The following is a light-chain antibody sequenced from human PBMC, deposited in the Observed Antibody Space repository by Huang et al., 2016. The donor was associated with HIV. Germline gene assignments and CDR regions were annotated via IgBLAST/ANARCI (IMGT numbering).Light chain of an antibody. V-gene: IGKV1-9*01. J-gene: IGKJ1*01. Sequence: IQLTQSPSSLSASVGDRVTITCRASEGISSYLAWYQQKSGKAPKFLIYAASTLQSGVPSRFSGGGSGTDFTLTISSLQPEDFATYYCQQLNDYPWTFGQGTKVEIK. CDR3: QQLNDYPWT. CDR2: AAS. CDR1: EGISSY.